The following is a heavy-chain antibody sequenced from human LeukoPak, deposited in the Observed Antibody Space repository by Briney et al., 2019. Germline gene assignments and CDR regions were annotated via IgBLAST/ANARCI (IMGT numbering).Heavy chain of an antibody. CDR3: ARHIFGVVIFSPLDY. D-gene: IGHD3-3*02. CDR1: GGTFSSYA. J-gene: IGHJ4*02. CDR2: IIPIFGTA. Sequence: SVKVSCKASGGTFSSYAISWVRQAPGQGLEWMGGIIPIFGTANYAQKFQGRVTITADESTSTAYMELSSLRSEDTAVYYCARHIFGVVIFSPLDYWGQGTLVTVSS. V-gene: IGHV1-69*13.